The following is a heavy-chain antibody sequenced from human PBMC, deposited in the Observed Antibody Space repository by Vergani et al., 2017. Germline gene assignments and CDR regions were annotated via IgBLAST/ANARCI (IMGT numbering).Heavy chain of an antibody. CDR2: ISYDGSNK. CDR3: AKARQAYSSYFDY. J-gene: IGHJ4*02. D-gene: IGHD4-11*01. Sequence: VQLVESGGGLLQPGGSLRLSCAASGFTFSSYAMHWVRQAPGKGLEWVAVISYDGSNKYYADSVKGRFTISRDNSKNTLYLQMNSLRAEDTAVYYCAKARQAYSSYFDYWGQGTLVTVSS. CDR1: GFTFSSYA. V-gene: IGHV3-30*07.